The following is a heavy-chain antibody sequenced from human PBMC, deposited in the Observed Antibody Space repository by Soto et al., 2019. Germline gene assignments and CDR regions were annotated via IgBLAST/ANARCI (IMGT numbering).Heavy chain of an antibody. J-gene: IGHJ4*02. Sequence: PSETLSLTCTVSGGSIGSGGYYWSWIRQHPGKGLEWIGYIYYSGITYYNPSLKSRVTISVDTSKNQFSLKLSSVTAADTAVYYCARSPGYYFDYWGQGTQVTVSS. CDR1: GGSIGSGGYY. CDR2: IYYSGIT. V-gene: IGHV4-31*03. CDR3: ARSPGYYFDY.